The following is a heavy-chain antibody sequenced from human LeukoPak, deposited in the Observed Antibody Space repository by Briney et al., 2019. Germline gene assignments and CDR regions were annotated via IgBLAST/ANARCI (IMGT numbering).Heavy chain of an antibody. CDR3: ARDLSPSSGDYYWDAFDS. Sequence: GGSLRLSCTASGFSFGYYWMTWVRQAPGKGLEWVANIREDGKVIHYVDSVSGRFTISRDNTKNSLYLQMNSLRGEDTALYYCARDLSPSSGDYYWDAFDSWGQGTLVTVSS. J-gene: IGHJ3*02. V-gene: IGHV3-7*01. D-gene: IGHD4-17*01. CDR2: IREDGKVI. CDR1: GFSFGYYW.